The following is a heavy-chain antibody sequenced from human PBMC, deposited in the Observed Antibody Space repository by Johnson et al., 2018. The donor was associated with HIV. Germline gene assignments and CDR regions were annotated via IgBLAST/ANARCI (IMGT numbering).Heavy chain of an antibody. CDR2: ISSSGSTI. J-gene: IGHJ3*02. V-gene: IGHV3-48*03. Sequence: MQLVESGGGVVQPGRSLRLSCAASGFTFSSYEMNWVRQAPGKGLEWVSYISSSGSTIYYADSVKGRFTISRDNSKNTLYLQMNSLRAEDTAVYYCARVEGGSSSNAFDIWGQGTMVTVSS. CDR3: ARVEGGSSSNAFDI. CDR1: GFTFSSYE. D-gene: IGHD6-13*01.